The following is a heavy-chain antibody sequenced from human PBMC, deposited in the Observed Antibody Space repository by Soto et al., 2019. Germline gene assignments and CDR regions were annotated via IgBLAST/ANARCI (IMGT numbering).Heavy chain of an antibody. CDR3: ARQPIVGATTRCAFDI. CDR1: GGTFSSYA. CDR2: IIPIFGTA. J-gene: IGHJ3*02. Sequence: QVQLVQSGAEVKKPGSSVKVSCKASGGTFSSYAISWVRQAPGQGLEWMGGIIPIFGTANYAQKFQGRVTITADESTSTDYMDLSSLRSEDTAVYYCARQPIVGATTRCAFDIWGQGTMVTVSS. D-gene: IGHD1-26*01. V-gene: IGHV1-69*12.